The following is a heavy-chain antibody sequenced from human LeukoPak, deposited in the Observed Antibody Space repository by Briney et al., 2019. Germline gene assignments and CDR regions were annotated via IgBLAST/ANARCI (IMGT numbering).Heavy chain of an antibody. J-gene: IGHJ4*02. Sequence: GRSLRLSCTASGFTFSSYGMHWVRQAPGKGLEWVAVISYDGSNKYYADSVKGRFTISRDNSKNTLYLQMNSLRAEDTAVYYCAKDRFPLYDRALDYWGQGTLVTVSS. CDR1: GFTFSSYG. CDR3: AKDRFPLYDRALDY. D-gene: IGHD3-22*01. V-gene: IGHV3-30*18. CDR2: ISYDGSNK.